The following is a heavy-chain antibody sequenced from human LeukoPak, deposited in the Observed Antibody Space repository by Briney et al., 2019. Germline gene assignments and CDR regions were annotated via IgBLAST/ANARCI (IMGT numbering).Heavy chain of an antibody. CDR2: IKQDGSEK. J-gene: IGHJ4*02. D-gene: IGHD2-21*02. CDR3: ARVCCGGDPSFDY. V-gene: IGHV3-7*01. Sequence: GGSLRLSCAASGFTFSSYWMSWVRQAPGKGLEWVANIKQDGSEKYFVDSVKGRFTISRDNAKNSLYLQMNSLRAEDTAVYYCARVCCGGDPSFDYWGQGTLVTVSS. CDR1: GFTFSSYW.